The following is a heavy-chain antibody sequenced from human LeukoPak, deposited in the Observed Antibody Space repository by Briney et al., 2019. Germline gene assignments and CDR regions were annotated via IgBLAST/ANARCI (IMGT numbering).Heavy chain of an antibody. V-gene: IGHV4-4*07. CDR1: GGSISSYY. Sequence: PSETLSLTCTVSGGSISSYYWSWIRQPAGKGLEWIGRIYTSGSTNYNPSLKSRVTMSVDTSKNQFSLKLSSVTAADTAVCYCARLRYSGYDRWDIWFDPWGQGTLVTVSS. D-gene: IGHD5-12*01. CDR2: IYTSGST. J-gene: IGHJ5*02. CDR3: ARLRYSGYDRWDIWFDP.